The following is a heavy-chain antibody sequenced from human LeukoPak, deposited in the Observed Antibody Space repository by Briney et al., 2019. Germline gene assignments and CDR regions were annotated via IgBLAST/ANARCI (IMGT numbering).Heavy chain of an antibody. V-gene: IGHV4-59*01. J-gene: IGHJ4*02. Sequence: SETLSLTCTVSGGSISSYYWSWIRQPPGKGLEWIGYTYYSRSTNYNPSLKSRVTISVDTSKNQFSLKLSSVTAADTAVYYCASVPREGYYDSSGYSVYWGQGTLVTVSS. D-gene: IGHD3-22*01. CDR1: GGSISSYY. CDR3: ASVPREGYYDSSGYSVY. CDR2: TYYSRST.